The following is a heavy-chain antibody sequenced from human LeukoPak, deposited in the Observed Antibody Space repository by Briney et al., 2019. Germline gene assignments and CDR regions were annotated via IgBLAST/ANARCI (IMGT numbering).Heavy chain of an antibody. CDR2: IHFSGST. V-gene: IGHV4-59*01. D-gene: IGHD1-26*01. Sequence: SETLSLTCTVSDASISGYYWSWIRQPPGKGLEWIGSIHFSGSTNYNPSLRSRVAISVDTSKNQLSLKLSSVTAADTAVYYCARDLGGIYFDYWGQGTLVTVSS. CDR1: DASISGYY. J-gene: IGHJ4*02. CDR3: ARDLGGIYFDY.